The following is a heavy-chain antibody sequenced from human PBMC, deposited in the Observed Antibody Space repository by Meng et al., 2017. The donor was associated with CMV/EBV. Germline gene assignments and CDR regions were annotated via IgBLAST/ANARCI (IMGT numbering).Heavy chain of an antibody. D-gene: IGHD3-10*01. CDR1: GGSFSGYY. V-gene: IGHV4-34*01. CDR2: INHSGST. CDR3: ARGLREFYYYYGMDV. Sequence: SQTLSLTCAVYGGSFSGYYWSWIRQPPGKGLEWIGEINHSGSTNYNPSLKRRVTISVDTSKNQFSLKLSSVTAADTAVYYCARGLREFYYYYGMDVWGQGTTVTVSS. J-gene: IGHJ6*02.